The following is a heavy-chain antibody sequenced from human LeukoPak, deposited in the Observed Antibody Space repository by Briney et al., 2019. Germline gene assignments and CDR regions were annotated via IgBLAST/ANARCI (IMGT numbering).Heavy chain of an antibody. CDR1: GFTVSSNY. V-gene: IGHV3-66*01. Sequence: PGGSLRLSCAASGFTVSSNYMSWVRQAPGKGLEWVSVIYSGGSTYYADSVKGRFSISRDNSKNTLYLQINSLRAEDTAVYYCARGGGYSGSYPGYWGQGTLVTVSS. D-gene: IGHD1-26*01. CDR3: ARGGGYSGSYPGY. J-gene: IGHJ4*02. CDR2: IYSGGST.